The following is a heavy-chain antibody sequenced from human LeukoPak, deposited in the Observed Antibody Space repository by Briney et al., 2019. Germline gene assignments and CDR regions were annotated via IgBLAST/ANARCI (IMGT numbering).Heavy chain of an antibody. J-gene: IGHJ4*02. CDR2: ISSSARTI. D-gene: IGHD6-6*01. Sequence: GGSLRLSCAASGFTFSSYEMNWVRQPPGKGLEWVSYISSSARTIYYADSVKGRFTISRDSAKNSLYLQMNSLRAGDAAIYYCAKQTSSGAFDYWGQGTLVTVSS. CDR3: AKQTSSGAFDY. V-gene: IGHV3-48*03. CDR1: GFTFSSYE.